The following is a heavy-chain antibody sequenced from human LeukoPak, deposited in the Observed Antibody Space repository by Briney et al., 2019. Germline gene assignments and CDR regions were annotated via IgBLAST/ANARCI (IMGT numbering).Heavy chain of an antibody. CDR1: GFTFSSYG. D-gene: IGHD6-19*01. V-gene: IGHV3-30*18. J-gene: IGHJ4*02. CDR2: ISYDGSNK. Sequence: GGSLRLSCAASGFTFSSYGMHWVRQAPGKGLEWVAVISYDGSNKYYADSVKGRFTISRDNSKNTLYLQMNSLRAEDTAVYYCAKDFAPIAVAGTGGDYWGQGTLVTVSS. CDR3: AKDFAPIAVAGTGGDY.